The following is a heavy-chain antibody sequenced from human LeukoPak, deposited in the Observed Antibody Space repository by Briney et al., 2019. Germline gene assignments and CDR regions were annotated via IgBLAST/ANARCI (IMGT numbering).Heavy chain of an antibody. J-gene: IGHJ6*03. V-gene: IGHV3-23*01. CDR3: ARGSLGYCTCGRCSNSLVLRYYHDLDV. Sequence: RGSPCPSCAASGFTFSTYAMSWVRQAPGKGLEWVSTISGSGSTYYADSVKGRFTISRDNSKNNLYLQMNSLRAEDTAVYYCARGSLGYCTCGRCSNSLVLRYYHDLDVLLRGTTLTVS. CDR2: ISGSGST. D-gene: IGHD2-15*01. CDR1: GFTFSTYA.